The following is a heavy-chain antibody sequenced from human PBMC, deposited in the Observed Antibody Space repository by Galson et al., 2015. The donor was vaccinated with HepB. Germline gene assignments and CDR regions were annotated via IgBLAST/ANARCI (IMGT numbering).Heavy chain of an antibody. D-gene: IGHD6-19*01. V-gene: IGHV3-43*01. CDR1: GFTFDDYT. CDR2: ISWDGGST. CDR3: AKASRSGWYRGSFDY. Sequence: SLRLSCAASGFTFDDYTMHWVRQAPGKGLEWVSLISWDGGSTYYADSVKGRFTISRDNSKNPLYLQMNSLRTEDTALYYCAKASRSGWYRGSFDYWGQGTLVTVSS. J-gene: IGHJ4*02.